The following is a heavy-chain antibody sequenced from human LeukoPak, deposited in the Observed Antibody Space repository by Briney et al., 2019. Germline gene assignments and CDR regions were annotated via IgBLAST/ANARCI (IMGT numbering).Heavy chain of an antibody. CDR3: TRSRRPSYSSSYYFDY. CDR2: IRSKPYGETT. V-gene: IGHV3-49*04. Sequence: GGSLRLSCTASGFTFGDYVMTWVRQAPGKGLEWVCFIRSKPYGETTEFAASVKCRFTISRDDSKSIAYMQMNSLKTEDTAVYYCTRSRRPSYSSSYYFDYWGQGTLVTVSS. J-gene: IGHJ4*02. D-gene: IGHD6-6*01. CDR1: GFTFGDYV.